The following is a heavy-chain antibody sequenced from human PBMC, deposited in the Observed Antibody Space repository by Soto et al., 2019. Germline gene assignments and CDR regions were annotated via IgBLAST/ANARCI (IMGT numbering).Heavy chain of an antibody. J-gene: IGHJ4*01. CDR2: IWYDGSNK. CDR3: ARDASLVVVPAAISGVFDY. D-gene: IGHD2-2*01. V-gene: IGHV3-33*01. Sequence: GGSLRLSCAASGFTFSSYGMHWVRQAPGKGLEWVAVIWYDGSNKYYADSVKGRFTISRDNSKNTLYLQMNSLRAEDTAVYYCARDASLVVVPAAISGVFDYWGQGTLVTVSS. CDR1: GFTFSSYG.